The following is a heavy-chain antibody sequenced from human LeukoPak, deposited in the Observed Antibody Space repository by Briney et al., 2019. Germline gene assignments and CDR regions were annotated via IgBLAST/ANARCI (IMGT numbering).Heavy chain of an antibody. CDR2: IRSKANSYAT. CDR1: GFTFSGSA. V-gene: IGHV3-73*01. J-gene: IGHJ6*03. D-gene: IGHD3-22*01. CDR3: TRLWLSARNYYDSSGYHMDV. Sequence: GGSLRLSCAASGFTFSGSAMHWVRQASGKGLEWVGRIRSKANSYATAYAASVKGRFTISRDDSKNTACLQMNSLKTEDTAVYYCTRLWLSARNYYDSSGYHMDVWGKGTTVTVSS.